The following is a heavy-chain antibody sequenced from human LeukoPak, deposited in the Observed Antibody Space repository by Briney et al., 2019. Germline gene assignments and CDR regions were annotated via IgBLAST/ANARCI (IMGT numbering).Heavy chain of an antibody. D-gene: IGHD3-22*01. CDR3: ASDDYYDSSGYYYDGGYFDY. V-gene: IGHV1-69*01. Sequence: SVKVSFKASGGTFSSYAISWVRQAPGQGLEWMGGIIPIFGTANYAQKFQGRVTITADESTSTAYMELSSLRSEDTAVYYCASDDYYDSSGYYYDGGYFDYWGQGTLVTVSS. CDR2: IIPIFGTA. J-gene: IGHJ4*02. CDR1: GGTFSSYA.